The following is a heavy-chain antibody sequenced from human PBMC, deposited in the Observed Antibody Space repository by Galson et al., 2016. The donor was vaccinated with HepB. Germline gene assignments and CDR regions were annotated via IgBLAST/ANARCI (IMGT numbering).Heavy chain of an antibody. CDR3: ARLTTVVARLD. V-gene: IGHV4-31*03. D-gene: IGHD2-15*01. J-gene: IGHJ1*01. CDR1: GGSITGDPYF. CDR2: IHFRGRT. Sequence: TLSLTCTVSGGSITGDPYFWTWIRQQPGEGLEWIGFIHFRGRTDYNPSLKSRSTISIDTSKKQFSLKLTSVTAAATAVYYCARLTTVVARLDWGQGTLVTVSS.